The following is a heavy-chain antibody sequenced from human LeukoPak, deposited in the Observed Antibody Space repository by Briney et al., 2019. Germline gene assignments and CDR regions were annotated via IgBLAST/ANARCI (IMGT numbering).Heavy chain of an antibody. CDR2: VNCDNENT. CDR3: TRGPFLNGNAYNWFDP. V-gene: IGHV1-8*03. Sequence: ASVKVSCKTSGYTFTSFDINWVRHITGHGPEWMGWVNCDNENTRYARKFQGRVAITRDTSTRTVYLELNNLSSDDTAMYYCTRGPFLNGNAYNWFDPWGQGTLVTVSS. J-gene: IGHJ5*02. CDR1: GYTFTSFD. D-gene: IGHD1-20*01.